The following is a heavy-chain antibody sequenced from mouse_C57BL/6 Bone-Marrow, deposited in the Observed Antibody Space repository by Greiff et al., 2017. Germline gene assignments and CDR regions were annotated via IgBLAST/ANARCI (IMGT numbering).Heavy chain of an antibody. J-gene: IGHJ4*01. CDR3: VRRGGTAGAMDY. V-gene: IGHV10-1*01. D-gene: IGHD4-1*01. Sequence: EVKLVESGGGLVQPKGSLKLSCAASGFSFNTYAMNWVRQAPGKGLEWVARIRSKSNNYATYYADSVKDRFTIPRDDSESMLYLQMNNLKTEDTAMYYCVRRGGTAGAMDYWGQGTSVTVSS. CDR1: GFSFNTYA. CDR2: IRSKSNNYAT.